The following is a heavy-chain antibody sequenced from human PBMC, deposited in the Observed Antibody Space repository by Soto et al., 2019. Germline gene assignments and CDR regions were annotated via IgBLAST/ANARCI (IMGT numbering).Heavy chain of an antibody. CDR1: GYTFTAYY. J-gene: IGHJ4*02. V-gene: IGHV1-2*04. CDR3: ARAIARDGSSWYRGGYDS. CDR2: INPDTGGT. D-gene: IGHD6-13*01. Sequence: QVRLLQSGAEVKESGASVKVSCEASGYTFTAYYIHWVRQAPGQGLEWMGWINPDTGGTDYAQKFLGWVTMTRDTSITTAFMELASLKIDDTAGYYCARAIARDGSSWYRGGYDSWGQGTLVTVSS.